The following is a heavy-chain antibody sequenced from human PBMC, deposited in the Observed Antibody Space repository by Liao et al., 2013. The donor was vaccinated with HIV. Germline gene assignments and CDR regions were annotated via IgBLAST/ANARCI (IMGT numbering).Heavy chain of an antibody. D-gene: IGHD5-24*01. Sequence: QVQLQESGPGLVKPSQTLSLTCTVSGGSISSGSFYWSWIRQPAGKGLEWIGRIFSSGSTKYNPSLKSRVTISVDTSKNQFSLKLRSVTAADTAVYYCARQMATMDLDFWGQGTLVTVSS. CDR2: IFSSGST. J-gene: IGHJ4*02. CDR3: ARQMATMDLDF. V-gene: IGHV4-61*02. CDR1: GGSISSGSFY.